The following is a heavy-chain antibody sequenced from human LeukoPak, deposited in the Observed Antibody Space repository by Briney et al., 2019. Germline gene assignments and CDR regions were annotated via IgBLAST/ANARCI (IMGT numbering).Heavy chain of an antibody. D-gene: IGHD6-19*01. CDR2: ISGSGGGT. J-gene: IGHJ4*02. CDR1: GFAFSSNA. Sequence: GGSLRLSCAASGFAFSSNAMSWVRQAPGKGLEWVSAISGSGGGTYYADSVKGRFTISRDMSKTRLCLQMSSLRAEDTAVYYCAERERGVAAPLYWGQGTLVTVSS. CDR3: AERERGVAAPLY. V-gene: IGHV3-23*01.